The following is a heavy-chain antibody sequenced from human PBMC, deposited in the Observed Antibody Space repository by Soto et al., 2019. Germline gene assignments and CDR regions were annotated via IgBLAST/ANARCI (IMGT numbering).Heavy chain of an antibody. V-gene: IGHV4-30-4*01. CDR3: ARVGSRNAFDI. CDR1: GGSISSGDYY. D-gene: IGHD3-10*01. Sequence: PSETLSLTCTVSGGSISSGDYYWSWIRQPPGKGLESIGYIYYSGSTYYNPSLKSRFTISIDTSKNQFSLKLNSVTAADTAVYYCARVGSRNAFDIWGQGTMVTVSS. J-gene: IGHJ3*02. CDR2: IYYSGST.